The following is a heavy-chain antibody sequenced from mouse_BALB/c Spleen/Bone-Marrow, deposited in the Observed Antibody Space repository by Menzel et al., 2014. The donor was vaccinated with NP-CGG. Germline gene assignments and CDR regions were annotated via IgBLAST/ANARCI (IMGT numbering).Heavy chain of an antibody. Sequence: VKLVESGPGLVAPSQSLSITCTVSGFSLTTYVLHWVRQPTGKALEWLVVIWSDGSTTYNSALKSRLSISKDNSKSQVFLKMSSLQTDDTAMYYCATSLLRPAMDYWGQGTSVTVSS. V-gene: IGHV2-6*02. D-gene: IGHD1-2*01. CDR3: ATSLLRPAMDY. J-gene: IGHJ4*01. CDR2: IWSDGST. CDR1: GFSLTTYV.